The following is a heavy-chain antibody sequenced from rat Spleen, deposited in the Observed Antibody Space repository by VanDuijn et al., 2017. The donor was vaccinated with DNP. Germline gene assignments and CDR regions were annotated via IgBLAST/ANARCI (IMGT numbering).Heavy chain of an antibody. Sequence: EVQLQESGPGLVKPSQSLSLTCSVTGSSITSNYWGWIRKFPGNKMEWIGHISYSGSTDYNPSLKSRISITRDTSRNQLFLQLKSVTTEDTATYYCANGEYWGQGVMVTVSS. V-gene: IGHV3-1*01. CDR2: ISYSGST. D-gene: IGHD1-7*01. CDR3: ANGEY. CDR1: GSSITSNY. J-gene: IGHJ2*01.